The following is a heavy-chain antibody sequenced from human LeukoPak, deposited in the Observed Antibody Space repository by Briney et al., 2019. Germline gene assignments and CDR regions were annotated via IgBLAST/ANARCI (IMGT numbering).Heavy chain of an antibody. Sequence: GGPLRLSCGASGFTLSSYDMSWVRQAPGKGLVWLSDISGSGGSIYYPDSVKGRFTISRDNSKNAVYLQMNSLRAEDTAIYYCARDKYSTSPQDHWGQGTLVSVSS. V-gene: IGHV3-23*01. J-gene: IGHJ4*02. CDR2: ISGSGGSI. CDR3: ARDKYSTSPQDH. CDR1: GFTLSSYD. D-gene: IGHD2/OR15-2a*01.